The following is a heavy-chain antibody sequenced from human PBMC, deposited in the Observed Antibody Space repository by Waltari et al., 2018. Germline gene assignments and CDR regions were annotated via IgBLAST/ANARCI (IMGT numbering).Heavy chain of an antibody. Sequence: EVQLVESGGGLVQPGGSLRLSCAASGFTFSTSWMSLFRQTPGKVVEFVANVKEDGRVKNEVDSVKVRFTISRDNANNSLYLQMNSLRADDTAVYYCARDPHYSAFDIWGQGTMVTVSS. D-gene: IGHD2-21*01. CDR1: GFTFSTSW. CDR2: VKEDGRVK. CDR3: ARDPHYSAFDI. V-gene: IGHV3-7*01. J-gene: IGHJ3*02.